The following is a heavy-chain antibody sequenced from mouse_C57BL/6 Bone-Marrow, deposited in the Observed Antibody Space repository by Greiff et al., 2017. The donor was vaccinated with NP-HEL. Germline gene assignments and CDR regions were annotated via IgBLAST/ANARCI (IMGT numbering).Heavy chain of an antibody. V-gene: IGHV1-63*01. CDR2: IYPGGGYT. J-gene: IGHJ3*01. Sequence: QVQLQQSGAELVRPGTSVKMSCKASGYTFTNYWIGWAKQRPGHGLEWIGDIYPGGGYTNYNEKFKGKATLTTDKSSSTAYMQFSSLTSEDSAIYYCARVLYDYGFAYWGQGTLVTVSA. CDR1: GYTFTNYW. D-gene: IGHD2-4*01. CDR3: ARVLYDYGFAY.